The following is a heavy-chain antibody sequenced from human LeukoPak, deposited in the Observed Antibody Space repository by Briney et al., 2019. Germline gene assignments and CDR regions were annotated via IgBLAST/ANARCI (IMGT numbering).Heavy chain of an antibody. CDR1: GGSFSGYY. Sequence: SETLSLTCAVYGGSFSGYYWSWIRQPPGKGLEWIGSIYYSGSTYYNPSLKSRVTISVDTSKNQFSLKLSSVTAADTAVYYCARHRGTAPGDYWGQGTLVTVSS. J-gene: IGHJ4*02. V-gene: IGHV4-34*01. CDR2: IYYSGST. D-gene: IGHD2-21*02. CDR3: ARHRGTAPGDY.